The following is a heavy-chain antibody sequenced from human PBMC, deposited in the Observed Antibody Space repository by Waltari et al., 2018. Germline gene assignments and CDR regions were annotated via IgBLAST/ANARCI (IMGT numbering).Heavy chain of an antibody. CDR2: INHSGST. D-gene: IGHD3-22*01. J-gene: IGHJ5*02. CDR1: GGSFSGYY. CDR3: ARGRPMIVVVITSWFDP. Sequence: QVQLQQWGAGLLKPSETLSLTCAVYGGSFSGYYWSWIRQPPGQGLEWIGEINHSGSTNYNPSLKSRVTISVDTSKNQFSLKLSSVTAADTAVYYCARGRPMIVVVITSWFDPWGQGTLVTVSS. V-gene: IGHV4-34*01.